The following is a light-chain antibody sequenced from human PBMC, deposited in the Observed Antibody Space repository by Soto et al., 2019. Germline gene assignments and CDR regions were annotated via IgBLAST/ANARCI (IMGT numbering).Light chain of an antibody. Sequence: DILMTQSPPSLSASVGDRVTISCRAIQGISNDVALYQQQPGKVPKLLSDAASTLQSGVPSRFSGSGSGTDVNITISSLPHEEVTTYDCQQYNSVPTCGGATKAEIK. J-gene: IGKJ4*01. V-gene: IGKV1-27*01. CDR1: QGISND. CDR3: QQYNSVPT. CDR2: AAS.